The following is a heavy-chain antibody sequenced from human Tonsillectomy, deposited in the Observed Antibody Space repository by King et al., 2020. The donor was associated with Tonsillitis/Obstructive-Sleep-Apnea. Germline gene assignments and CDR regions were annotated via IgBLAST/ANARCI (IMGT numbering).Heavy chain of an antibody. D-gene: IGHD3-22*01. V-gene: IGHV3-23*04. J-gene: IGHJ3*02. CDR1: GFTFSSYA. CDR2: ISGSGGST. Sequence: VQLVESGGGLVQPGGSLRLSCAASGFTFSSYAMSWVRQAPGKGLEWVSAISGSGGSTYYADSVKGRFTISRANSKNTLYLQMNSLRAEDTAVYYCAKADTYYYDSSGYLGAFDIWGQGTMVTVSS. CDR3: AKADTYYYDSSGYLGAFDI.